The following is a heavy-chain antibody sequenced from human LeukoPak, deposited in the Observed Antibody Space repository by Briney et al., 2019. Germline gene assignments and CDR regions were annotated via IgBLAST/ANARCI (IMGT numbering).Heavy chain of an antibody. CDR3: AKDRYYYGSGSTYFDY. J-gene: IGHJ4*02. CDR2: ISSSGGST. V-gene: IGHV3-23*01. Sequence: GGSLRLSCAASGFTFSNYAMSWVRQAPGKGLEWVSAISSSGGSTYYADSVKGRVTIPRDNSKKTLYVQMNSLRAEDTAVYYCAKDRYYYGSGSTYFDYWGQGTLVTVSS. D-gene: IGHD3-10*01. CDR1: GFTFSNYA.